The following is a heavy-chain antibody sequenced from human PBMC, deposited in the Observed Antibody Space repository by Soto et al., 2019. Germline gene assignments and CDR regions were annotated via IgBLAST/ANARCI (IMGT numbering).Heavy chain of an antibody. CDR3: AIYSSSPLYFDGMDV. Sequence: GGSLRLSCAASGFTFSSYSMNWVRQAPGKGLEWVSSISSSSSYIYYADSVKGRFTISRDNAKNSLYLQMNSLRAEDTAVYYCAIYSSSPLYFDGMDVWGQGTTVTASS. CDR1: GFTFSSYS. J-gene: IGHJ6*02. CDR2: ISSSSSYI. D-gene: IGHD6-13*01. V-gene: IGHV3-21*01.